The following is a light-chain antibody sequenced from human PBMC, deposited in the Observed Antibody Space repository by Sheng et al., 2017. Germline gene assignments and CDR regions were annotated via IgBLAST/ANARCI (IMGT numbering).Light chain of an antibody. CDR2: DAS. CDR3: QQRSNWPPYT. J-gene: IGKJ2*01. Sequence: EIVLTQSPATLSLSPGERATLSCRASQSVSSYLAWYQQKPGQAPRLLIYDASNRATGIPARFSGSGSGTDLHSHHQQLEPEDFAVYYCQQRSNWPPYTFGQGTKLEIK. V-gene: IGKV3-11*01. CDR1: QSVSSY.